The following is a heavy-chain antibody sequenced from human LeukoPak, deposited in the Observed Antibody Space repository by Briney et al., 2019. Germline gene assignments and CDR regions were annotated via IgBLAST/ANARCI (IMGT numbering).Heavy chain of an antibody. D-gene: IGHD6-19*01. Sequence: GGSLRLSCAASVFTFRSYWLSWLRQVPGKGLEGVAHIKKDGSKKKYVGSVKGRFTITRDDAENSLYLQMNSLRVEDTAVYYCVREGGSDWYSGWFDPWGQGTLVTVSS. V-gene: IGHV3-7*01. J-gene: IGHJ5*02. CDR2: IKKDGSKK. CDR1: VFTFRSYW. CDR3: VREGGSDWYSGWFDP.